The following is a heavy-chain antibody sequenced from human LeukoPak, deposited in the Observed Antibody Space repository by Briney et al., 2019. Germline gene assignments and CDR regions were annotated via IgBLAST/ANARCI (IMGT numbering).Heavy chain of an antibody. CDR1: GGSISSYY. CDR2: IYYSGST. Sequence: SETLSLTCTVSGGSISSYYGSWIRQPPGKGLEWIGYIYYSGSTNYNPSLKSRVTISVDTSKNQFSLKLSSVTAADTDVYYCARHSRDYDILTGYYWANSHFDYWGQGTLVTVSS. J-gene: IGHJ4*02. D-gene: IGHD3-9*01. V-gene: IGHV4-59*01. CDR3: ARHSRDYDILTGYYWANSHFDY.